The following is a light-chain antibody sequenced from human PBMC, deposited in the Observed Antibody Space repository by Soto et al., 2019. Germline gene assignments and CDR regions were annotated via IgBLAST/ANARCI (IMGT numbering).Light chain of an antibody. CDR2: SAS. CDR3: QQNYSPPLS. Sequence: DIQMTQSPSSLSASVGDRVTITCRASQSISSYVSWFQQKAGEAPRLLMYSASSLPSGVPSRFIGSGSGTDFTLTISSLQPEDFETYYCQQNYSPPLSFGGGNKVEI. J-gene: IGKJ4*01. CDR1: QSISSY. V-gene: IGKV1-39*01.